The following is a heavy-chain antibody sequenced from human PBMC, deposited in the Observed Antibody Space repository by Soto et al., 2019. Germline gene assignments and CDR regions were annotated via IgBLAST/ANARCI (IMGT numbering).Heavy chain of an antibody. CDR3: ARESEDLTSNFDY. J-gene: IGHJ4*02. CDR2: IWYDGSNK. V-gene: IGHV3-33*01. CDR1: GFTFSSYG. Sequence: VGSLRLSYAASGFTFSSYGMHWVRPAPGKGLEWVAVIWYDGSNKYYADSMKGRFTVSRDNAKNSVYLEMNSLSAEDTALYYCARESEDLTSNFDYWGQGTLVTVS.